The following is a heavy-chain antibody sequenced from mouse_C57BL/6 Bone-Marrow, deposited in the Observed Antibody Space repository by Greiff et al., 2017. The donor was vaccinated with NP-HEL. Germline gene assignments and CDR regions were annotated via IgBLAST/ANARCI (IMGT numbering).Heavy chain of an antibody. CDR2: IDPSDSYT. CDR3: ARLLLYYFDY. J-gene: IGHJ2*01. D-gene: IGHD1-1*01. V-gene: IGHV1-50*01. Sequence: QVQLQQPGAELVKPGASVKLSCKASGYTFTSYWMQWVKQRPGQGLEWIGEIDPSDSYTNYNQKFKGKATLTVDTSSSTAYMQLSSLTSEDSAVYYCARLLLYYFDYWGQGTTLTVSS. CDR1: GYTFTSYW.